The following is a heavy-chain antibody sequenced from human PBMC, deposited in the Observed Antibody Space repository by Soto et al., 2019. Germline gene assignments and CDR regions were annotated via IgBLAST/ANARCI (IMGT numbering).Heavy chain of an antibody. J-gene: IGHJ4*02. CDR2: INHSGST. CDR3: ARGDFAWEPSTDY. D-gene: IGHD3-3*01. Sequence: QVQLQQWGAGLLKPSETLSLTCAVYGGSLSGYYWSWIRQPPGKGLEWIGEINHSGSTNYSPSLKSRVPILVDTSKTQFSLQLSSVTAADTAMYYCARGDFAWEPSTDYWGQGTLVTVSS. V-gene: IGHV4-34*01. CDR1: GGSLSGYY.